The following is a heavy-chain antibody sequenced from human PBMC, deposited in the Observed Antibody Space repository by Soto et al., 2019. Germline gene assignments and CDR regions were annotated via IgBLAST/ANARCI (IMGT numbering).Heavy chain of an antibody. CDR1: GFTFSDYY. Sequence: GESLKISCAASGFTFSDYYMSWIRQAPGKGLEWVSYISSSSSYTNYADSVKGRFAISRDNAKNSLYLQMNSLRAEDTAVYYCARDHGSGNPRGNWFEPWGQGTLVTVSS. D-gene: IGHD3-10*01. V-gene: IGHV3-11*06. CDR2: ISSSSSYT. CDR3: ARDHGSGNPRGNWFEP. J-gene: IGHJ5*02.